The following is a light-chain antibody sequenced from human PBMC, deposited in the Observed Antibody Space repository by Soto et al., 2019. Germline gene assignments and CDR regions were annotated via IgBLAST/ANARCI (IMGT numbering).Light chain of an antibody. J-gene: IGKJ2*01. Sequence: DIQMTQSPSTLSASVGDRVTITGRASQSSSSWLAWYQQKPGEAPKLLIYKASTLESGVPSRFSGSGSGTEFTLTISSLQPDDFATYYCQQYNSYQYTFGQGTKLEIK. CDR2: KAS. CDR3: QQYNSYQYT. V-gene: IGKV1-5*03. CDR1: QSSSSW.